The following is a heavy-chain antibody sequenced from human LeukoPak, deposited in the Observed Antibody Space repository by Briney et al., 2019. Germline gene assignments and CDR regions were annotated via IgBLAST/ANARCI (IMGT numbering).Heavy chain of an antibody. CDR2: IYPGDSDT. CDR1: GYSFTSYW. Sequence: GESLKISCKGSGYSFTSYWIGWVRQMPGKGLEWMGIIYPGDSDTRYSPSFQGQVTISADKSISTAYLQWSGLKASDTAMYYCARIGTSVVVAATPVDYWGQGTLVTVSS. D-gene: IGHD2-15*01. CDR3: ARIGTSVVVAATPVDY. J-gene: IGHJ4*02. V-gene: IGHV5-51*03.